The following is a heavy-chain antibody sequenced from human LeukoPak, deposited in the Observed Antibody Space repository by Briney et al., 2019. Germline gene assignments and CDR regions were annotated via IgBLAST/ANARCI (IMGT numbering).Heavy chain of an antibody. D-gene: IGHD3-3*01. CDR1: GYTFTGYY. J-gene: IGHJ5*02. CDR3: ARESKDYDFWSGYLNWFDP. Sequence: GASVKVSCKASGYTFTGYYMHWVRQAPGQGLEWMGWINPNSGGTNYAQKFQGRVTMTRDTSISTAYMELSRLRSDDPAVYYCARESKDYDFWSGYLNWFDPWGQGTLVTVSS. CDR2: INPNSGGT. V-gene: IGHV1-2*02.